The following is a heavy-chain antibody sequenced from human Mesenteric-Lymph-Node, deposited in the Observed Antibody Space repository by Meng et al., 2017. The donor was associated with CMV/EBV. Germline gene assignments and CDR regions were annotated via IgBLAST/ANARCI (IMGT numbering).Heavy chain of an antibody. Sequence: GESLKISCAASGFTVSTNYMSWVRQAPGKGLEWVSVIYTDGSTYYADSVKGRFTISRDNSKNTLYLQMNGLRAEDTAVYYCARGLYQPVWFDPWGQGTLVTVS. D-gene: IGHD2-2*02. V-gene: IGHV3-66*02. J-gene: IGHJ5*02. CDR1: GFTVSTNY. CDR3: ARGLYQPVWFDP. CDR2: IYTDGST.